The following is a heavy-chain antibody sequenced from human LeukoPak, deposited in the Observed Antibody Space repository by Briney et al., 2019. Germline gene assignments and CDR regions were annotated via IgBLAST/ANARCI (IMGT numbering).Heavy chain of an antibody. J-gene: IGHJ4*02. Sequence: GGSLRLSCAASGFTFSSYAMHWVRQAPGKGLEWVAVISYDGSNKYYADSVKGRFTISRDNSKNTLYLQMNSLRAEDTAVYYCARRTRPYYFDHWGQGTLVTVSS. V-gene: IGHV3-30*04. D-gene: IGHD6-25*01. CDR3: ARRTRPYYFDH. CDR2: ISYDGSNK. CDR1: GFTFSSYA.